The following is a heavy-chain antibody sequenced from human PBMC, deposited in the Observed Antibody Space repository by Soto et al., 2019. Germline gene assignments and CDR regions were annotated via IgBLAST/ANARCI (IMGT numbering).Heavy chain of an antibody. D-gene: IGHD5-12*01. V-gene: IGHV1-3*05. CDR1: GYTITNYA. CDR2: INAGNGNT. CDR3: ARVSGYYFLDY. Sequence: QVQLVQSGAEEKKPGASVKVSCKASGYTITNYAMHWVRQAPGQRLEWMGWINAGNGNTKYSQKFQGRVTITSDTSASTAYMELSSLRSEDTAVYYCARVSGYYFLDYWGQGTLVTVSS. J-gene: IGHJ4*02.